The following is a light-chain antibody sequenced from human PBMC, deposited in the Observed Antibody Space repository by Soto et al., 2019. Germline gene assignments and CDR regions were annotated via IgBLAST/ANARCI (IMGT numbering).Light chain of an antibody. CDR1: SSDVGGYNY. V-gene: IGLV2-14*01. CDR3: SSYTSSSTVV. J-gene: IGLJ2*01. Sequence: QSVLTQPASVSGSPGQSITISCTGTSSDVGGYNYVSWYQQHPGKAPKLIIYDVSNRPSGVSNRFSCSKSGNTASLTISGLQAEDEADYYCSSYTSSSTVVFGGGTKLTVL. CDR2: DVS.